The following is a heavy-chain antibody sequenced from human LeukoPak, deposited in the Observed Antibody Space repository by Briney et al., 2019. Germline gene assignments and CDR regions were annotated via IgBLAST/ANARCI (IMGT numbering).Heavy chain of an antibody. CDR1: GYTFTGYY. Sequence: GASVKVSCKASGYTFTGYYMHWVRQAPGQGLEWMGWINPNSGGTNYAQKFQGRVTMTRDTSISTAYMGLSRLRSDDTAVYYCARAPANYDYVWGSYREYYFDYWGQGTLVTVSS. J-gene: IGHJ4*02. D-gene: IGHD3-16*02. CDR3: ARAPANYDYVWGSYREYYFDY. V-gene: IGHV1-2*02. CDR2: INPNSGGT.